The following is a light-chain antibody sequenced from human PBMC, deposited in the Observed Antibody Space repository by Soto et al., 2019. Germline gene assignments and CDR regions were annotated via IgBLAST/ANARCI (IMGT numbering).Light chain of an antibody. Sequence: ELVLTQSPGTLSLSPGERAPLSCRASQSVSNNYLAWYQQKPGQAPRLLIYGASNRATGIPDRFSGSGSGTDFTLTISRLEPEDFAVYYCQQYGSSPTFGPGTKLDIK. V-gene: IGKV3-20*01. J-gene: IGKJ3*01. CDR2: GAS. CDR3: QQYGSSPT. CDR1: QSVSNNY.